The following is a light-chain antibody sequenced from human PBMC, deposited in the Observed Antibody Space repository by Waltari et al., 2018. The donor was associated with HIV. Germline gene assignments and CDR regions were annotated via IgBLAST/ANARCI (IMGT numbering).Light chain of an antibody. CDR3: QQSYTAPYI. J-gene: IGKJ2*01. CDR1: QIISRY. V-gene: IGKV1-39*01. Sequence: DIQMTQSPSSLSASVGDRVTLACRASQIISRYLNWYQQKPGKAPNLLIYYTSNLQSGVPPRFSGSGSGTEFIFTISSLQPEDFATYYCQQSYTAPYIFGQGTKLEIK. CDR2: YTS.